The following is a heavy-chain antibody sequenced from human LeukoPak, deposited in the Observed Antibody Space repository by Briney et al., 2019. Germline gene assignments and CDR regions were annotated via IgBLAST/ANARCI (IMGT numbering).Heavy chain of an antibody. CDR3: ARGGVGANTAFDI. CDR2: IKQDGGGR. V-gene: IGHV3-7*03. CDR1: GFTFSSFW. Sequence: GGSLRLSCAASGFTFSSFWMSWVRQAPGKGLEWVANIKQDGGGRSYVDSVKGRFTISRDSAKNSLYLQMNSLRAEDTAVYYCARGGVGANTAFDIWGQGTMVTVSS. D-gene: IGHD1-26*01. J-gene: IGHJ3*02.